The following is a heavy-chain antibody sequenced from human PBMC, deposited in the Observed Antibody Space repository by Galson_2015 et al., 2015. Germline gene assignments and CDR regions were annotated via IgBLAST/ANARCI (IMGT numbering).Heavy chain of an antibody. J-gene: IGHJ4*02. CDR1: GYTFTSYG. CDR2: INAYNGNT. CDR3: ARAAVAGTVNFDY. Sequence: LVKVSCKASGYTFTSYGISWVRQAPGQGLEWMGWINAYNGNTNYAQKLQGRVTMTTDTSTSTAYMELRSLRSDDTAVYYCARAAVAGTVNFDYWGQGTLVTVSS. V-gene: IGHV1-18*04. D-gene: IGHD6-19*01.